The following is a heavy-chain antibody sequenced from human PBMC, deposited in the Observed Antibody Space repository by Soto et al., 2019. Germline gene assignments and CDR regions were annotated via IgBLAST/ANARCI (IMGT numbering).Heavy chain of an antibody. CDR3: AKDRAYRHYYYAMDV. CDR1: GFSFSRST. CDR2: ISYDKSNK. J-gene: IGHJ6*02. D-gene: IGHD2-21*01. Sequence: GGSLRLSCAASGFSFSRSTMYWVRQAPGKGLEWVALISYDKSNKYYAESVKGRFTISRDNSKNTLYLEMDSLRAEDTAVYYCAKDRAYRHYYYAMDVWGQGTTVTVSS. V-gene: IGHV3-30*18.